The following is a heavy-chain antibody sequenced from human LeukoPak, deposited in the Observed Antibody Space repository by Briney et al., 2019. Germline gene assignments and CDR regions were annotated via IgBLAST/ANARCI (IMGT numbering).Heavy chain of an antibody. D-gene: IGHD4-17*01. CDR1: GYTFTNHG. CDR2: ISGYNANT. CDR3: ARDLSLGRHDDGEPFDY. Sequence: ASVKVSCKTSGYTFTNHGISWVRQAPGQGLEWMGWISGYNANTNYVQKFRGRVTMTTDTSTSTAYMELRSLRSDDTALYYCARDLSLGRHDDGEPFDYWGQGTLVTVSS. J-gene: IGHJ4*02. V-gene: IGHV1-18*01.